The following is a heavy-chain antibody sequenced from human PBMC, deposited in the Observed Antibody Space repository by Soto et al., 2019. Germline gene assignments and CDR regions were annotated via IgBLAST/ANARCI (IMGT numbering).Heavy chain of an antibody. Sequence: EVQLLESGGGSVQPGGSLRLSCAASGFTFSSYAMSWVRQAPGKGLEWVSGVSGSGGSTYCVDSVKGRFTISRDNSKNTLYLQMNSLRAEDTAVDYCAKDFGYNYGYDAFDIWGQGTMVTVSS. J-gene: IGHJ3*02. CDR1: GFTFSSYA. D-gene: IGHD5-18*01. CDR3: AKDFGYNYGYDAFDI. CDR2: VSGSGGST. V-gene: IGHV3-23*01.